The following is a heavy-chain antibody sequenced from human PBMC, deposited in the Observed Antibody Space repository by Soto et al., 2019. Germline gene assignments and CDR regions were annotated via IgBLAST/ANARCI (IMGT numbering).Heavy chain of an antibody. J-gene: IGHJ4*02. Sequence: QVQLVESGGGVLQPGRSLRLSCAASGFAFSSFGMHWVRQAPGKGLEWVAVISYDGDNKYYGDSVKGRFTISRDNSKNTLYLQMNSLRAEDTAVYYCAREWARDDSSDHYYYPFDYWGQGTLVTVSS. D-gene: IGHD3-22*01. CDR3: AREWARDDSSDHYYYPFDY. CDR2: ISYDGDNK. CDR1: GFAFSSFG. V-gene: IGHV3-30*03.